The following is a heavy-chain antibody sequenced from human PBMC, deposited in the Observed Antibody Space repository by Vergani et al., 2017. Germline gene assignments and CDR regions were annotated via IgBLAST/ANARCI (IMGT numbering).Heavy chain of an antibody. V-gene: IGHV4-31*03. CDR2: IYYSGST. D-gene: IGHD4-17*01. Sequence: QVQLQESGPGLVKPSQTLSLTCTVSGGSISSGGYYWSWIRQHPGKGLEWIGYIYYSGSTNYNPSLKSRVTISVDTSKNQFSLKLSSVTAADTAVYYCARGEGGTTVTTFYYYYGMDVWGQGTTVTVSS. CDR3: ARGEGGTTVTTFYYYYGMDV. J-gene: IGHJ6*02. CDR1: GGSISSGGYY.